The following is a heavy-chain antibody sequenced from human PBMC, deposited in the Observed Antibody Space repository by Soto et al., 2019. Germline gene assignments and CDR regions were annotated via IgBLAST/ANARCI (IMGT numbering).Heavy chain of an antibody. Sequence: PSETLSLTCTVSGGSISSSSYYWGWIRQPPGKGLEWIGSIYYSGSTYYNPSLKSRVTISVDTSKNQFSLKLSSVTAADTAVYYCSRRRDCSSTSCYFCYYYYYMDVWGKGTTVTVSS. CDR2: IYYSGST. CDR3: SRRRDCSSTSCYFCYYYYYMDV. D-gene: IGHD2-2*01. V-gene: IGHV4-39*01. CDR1: GGSISSSSYY. J-gene: IGHJ6*03.